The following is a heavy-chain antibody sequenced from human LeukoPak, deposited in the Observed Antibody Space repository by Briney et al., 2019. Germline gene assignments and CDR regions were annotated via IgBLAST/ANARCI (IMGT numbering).Heavy chain of an antibody. D-gene: IGHD3-22*01. Sequence: GGSLRLSCEGSGFTFSNYWMGWVRQAPGKGLKWVANIKTDGSEKYYVDSVKGRFTISRDNAKNSLYLQMNSLRAEDTAVYYCATYSSLNRREFQFWGQGTLLTVSS. CDR2: IKTDGSEK. J-gene: IGHJ1*01. V-gene: IGHV3-7*01. CDR3: ATYSSLNRREFQF. CDR1: GFTFSNYW.